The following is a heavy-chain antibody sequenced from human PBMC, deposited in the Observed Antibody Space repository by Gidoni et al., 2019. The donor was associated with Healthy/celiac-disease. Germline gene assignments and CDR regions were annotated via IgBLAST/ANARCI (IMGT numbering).Heavy chain of an antibody. CDR3: ARVKDRDYDY. CDR2: IYTSGST. Sequence: QVQLQESGPGLVKPSQTLSLTCTVSGGSISSGSYYWSWIRQPAGKGLEWIGRIYTSGSTNYNPSLKSRVTISVDTSKNQFSLKLSSVTAADTAVYYCARVKDRDYDYWGQGTLVTVSS. CDR1: GGSISSGSYY. D-gene: IGHD4-17*01. J-gene: IGHJ4*02. V-gene: IGHV4-61*02.